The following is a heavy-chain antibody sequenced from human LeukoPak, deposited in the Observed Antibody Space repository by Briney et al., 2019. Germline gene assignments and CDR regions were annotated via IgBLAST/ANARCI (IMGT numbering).Heavy chain of an antibody. Sequence: PGGSLRLSCAASGVCFNTDSLNWVCHSPGQGLGWVSFITVGSNIHYADSMKGRFSISRYNAKNSLYLQMSSLRAEDTAMYYCVRVFQDDDYYDRPVQCAFDLWGQGTMVTVSS. V-gene: IGHV3-21*06. CDR1: GVCFNTDS. CDR3: VRVFQDDDYYDRPVQCAFDL. D-gene: IGHD3-22*01. J-gene: IGHJ3*01. CDR2: ITVGSNI.